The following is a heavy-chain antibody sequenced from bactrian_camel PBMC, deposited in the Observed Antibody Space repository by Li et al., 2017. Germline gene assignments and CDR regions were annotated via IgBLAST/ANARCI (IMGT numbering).Heavy chain of an antibody. Sequence: HVQLVESGGGSVQTGGSLRLSCETSLTTYTTGCMGWFRQASGKEREWVGSLDSDGRINYADSVKGRFTISKDNRKNILYLQMNSLTPGDTAVYYCVRDGGTSYSLSYWGQGTQVTVS. CDR2: LDSDGRI. D-gene: IGHD3*01. J-gene: IGHJ4*01. CDR3: VRDGGTSYSLSY. V-gene: IGHV3S53*01. CDR1: LTTYTTGC.